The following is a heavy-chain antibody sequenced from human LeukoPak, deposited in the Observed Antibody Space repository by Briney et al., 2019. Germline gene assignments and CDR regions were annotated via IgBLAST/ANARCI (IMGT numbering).Heavy chain of an antibody. J-gene: IGHJ6*02. CDR2: ISGSGGST. Sequence: PGGSLRLSCAASGFTFSSYAMSWVRQAPGKGLEWVSAISGSGGSTYYADSVKGRFTISRDNSKNTLYLQMNSLRAEDTAVYYCAKDRGDCRIYSYYDFWSGYYTPRRYYYYGMDVWGQGTTVTVSS. CDR3: AKDRGDCRIYSYYDFWSGYYTPRRYYYYGMDV. CDR1: GFTFSSYA. V-gene: IGHV3-23*01. D-gene: IGHD3-3*01.